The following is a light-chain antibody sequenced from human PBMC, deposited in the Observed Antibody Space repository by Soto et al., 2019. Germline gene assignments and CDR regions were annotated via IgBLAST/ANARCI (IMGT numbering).Light chain of an antibody. J-gene: IGLJ1*01. CDR3: AAWDDSLNGLYV. V-gene: IGLV1-44*01. CDR1: SSNIGSNT. CDR2: SNN. Sequence: QSVLTQPPSASGTPGQRVTILCSGSSSNIGSNTVNWYQQLPGTAPKLLIYSNNQRPSGVPDRFSGSKSGTSASLAISGLQSEDEADYYCAAWDDSLNGLYVFGTGTKVTVL.